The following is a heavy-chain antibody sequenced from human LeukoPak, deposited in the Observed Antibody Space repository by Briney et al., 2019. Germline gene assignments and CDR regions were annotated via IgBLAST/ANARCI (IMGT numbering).Heavy chain of an antibody. CDR3: ATDGPVGTFYYYYMDV. V-gene: IGHV3-15*01. CDR2: IKSKTDGGTT. D-gene: IGHD1-26*01. CDR1: GFTFSNAW. Sequence: GGSLRLSCAASGFTFSNAWMNGLRQAPGKGLEWVGRIKSKTDGGTTDYAAPVKGRFTISRDDSKNTLYLQVNSLKTEDTAVYYCATDGPVGTFYYYYMDVWGKGTTVTVSS. J-gene: IGHJ6*03.